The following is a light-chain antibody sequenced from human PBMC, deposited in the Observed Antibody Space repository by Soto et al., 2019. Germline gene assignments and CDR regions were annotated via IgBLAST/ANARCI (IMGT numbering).Light chain of an antibody. Sequence: QSVLTQPASVSGSPGQSITISCAGTSSDVGGYTDVSWYQQHPGKAPKLMIYDVSNRPSGVSNRFSGSKSGNTASLTISGLQAEDEADYYCTSYTSSSTPYVFGGGTKLTVL. CDR3: TSYTSSSTPYV. CDR1: SSDVGGYTD. CDR2: DVS. V-gene: IGLV2-14*01. J-gene: IGLJ1*01.